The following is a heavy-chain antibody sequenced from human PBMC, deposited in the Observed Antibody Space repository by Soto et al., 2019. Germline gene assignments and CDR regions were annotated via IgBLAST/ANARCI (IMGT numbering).Heavy chain of an antibody. V-gene: IGHV3-30-3*01. CDR2: ISYDGSNK. Sequence: PGGSLRLSCAASGFTFSSYAMHWVRQAPGKGLEWVAVISYDGSNKYYADSVKGRFTISRDNSKNTLYLQMNSLRAEDTAVYYCARGPPQWLDYYYYGMDVWGQGTTVTVSS. CDR1: GFTFSSYA. D-gene: IGHD6-19*01. CDR3: ARGPPQWLDYYYYGMDV. J-gene: IGHJ6*02.